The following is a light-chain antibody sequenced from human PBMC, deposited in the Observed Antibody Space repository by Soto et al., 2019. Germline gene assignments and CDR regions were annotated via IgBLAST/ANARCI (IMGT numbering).Light chain of an antibody. CDR3: QQTYSTFVS. CDR1: QTITHY. CDR2: DAS. Sequence: DIQMTQSPSTLSASVGASVTITCRANQTITHYLNWYQQKPGRAPALLIYDASSLQSGVPSRFSGRGSGTDFSLTITSLQLADFGTYYCQQTYSTFVSFGGGTKVDIK. V-gene: IGKV1-39*01. J-gene: IGKJ4*01.